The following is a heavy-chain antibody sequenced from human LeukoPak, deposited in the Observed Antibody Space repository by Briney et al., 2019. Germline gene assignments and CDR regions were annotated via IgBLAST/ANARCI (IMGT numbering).Heavy chain of an antibody. J-gene: IGHJ3*02. CDR2: ISGSGGST. V-gene: IGHV3-23*01. D-gene: IGHD3-10*01. Sequence: PGGSLRLSCVASGFTFNNYAMTWIRQTPGKGLEWVSVISGSGGSTDYADSVKGRFTISRDNSKNTLYVQMNSLRAEDTAVYYCAKQTSWYYKRSGSRSPDAFDIWGQGTMVTVSS. CDR1: GFTFNNYA. CDR3: AKQTSWYYKRSGSRSPDAFDI.